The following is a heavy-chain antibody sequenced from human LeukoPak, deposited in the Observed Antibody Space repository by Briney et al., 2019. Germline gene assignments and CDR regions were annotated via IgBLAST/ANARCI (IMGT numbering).Heavy chain of an antibody. CDR3: ARDVSAWTTNAKGY. V-gene: IGHV3-11*04. J-gene: IGHJ4*02. D-gene: IGHD1-1*01. CDR2: ISSSGNTI. CDR1: GFTFSDYY. Sequence: GGYLRLSCAASGFTFSDYYMSWIRQAPGKGLEWVSYISSSGNTIYYEDSVKGRFTISRDNAKNSLYLQMNSLRAEDTAVYYCARDVSAWTTNAKGYWGRGTLVTVSS.